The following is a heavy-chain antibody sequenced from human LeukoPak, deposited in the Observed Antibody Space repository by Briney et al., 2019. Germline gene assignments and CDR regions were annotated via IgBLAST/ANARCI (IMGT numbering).Heavy chain of an antibody. D-gene: IGHD3-22*01. CDR3: ARLGYYYDSSGYVWYFDY. V-gene: IGHV1-69*05. CDR2: IIPIFGTA. J-gene: IGHJ4*02. Sequence: VASVKVSCKASGGTFSSYAISWVRQAPGQGLEWMGGIIPIFGTANYAQKFQGRVTITTDESTSTAYMELSSLRSEDTAVYYCARLGYYYDSSGYVWYFDYWGQGTLVTVSS. CDR1: GGTFSSYA.